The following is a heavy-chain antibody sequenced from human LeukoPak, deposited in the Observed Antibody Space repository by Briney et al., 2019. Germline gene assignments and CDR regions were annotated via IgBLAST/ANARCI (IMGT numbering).Heavy chain of an antibody. J-gene: IGHJ4*02. CDR1: GFTFSSYW. D-gene: IGHD2-15*01. Sequence: GGSLRLSCAASGFTFSSYWMYWVRQAPGKGLVWVSRIQSDGSSTSYADSVKGRFTISRDNAKNTLYLQMNSLRVEDTAVYYCARDNGYSHYFDYWGQGTLVTVSS. CDR2: IQSDGSST. V-gene: IGHV3-74*01. CDR3: ARDNGYSHYFDY.